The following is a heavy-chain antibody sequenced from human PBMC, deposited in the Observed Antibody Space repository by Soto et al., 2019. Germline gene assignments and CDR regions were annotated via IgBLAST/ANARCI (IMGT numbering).Heavy chain of an antibody. CDR2: INHSGST. D-gene: IGHD3-9*01. Sequence: SETRSLTCAVYGGSFSGYYWSWIRQPPGKGLEWIGEINHSGSTNYNPSLKSRVTISVDTSKNQFSLKLSSVTAADTAVYYCARRSQLRYFDWPPGFDYWGQGTLVTVSS. V-gene: IGHV4-34*01. CDR3: ARRSQLRYFDWPPGFDY. J-gene: IGHJ4*02. CDR1: GGSFSGYY.